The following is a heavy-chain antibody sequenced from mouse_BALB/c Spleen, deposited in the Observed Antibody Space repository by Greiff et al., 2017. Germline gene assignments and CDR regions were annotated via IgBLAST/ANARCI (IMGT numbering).Heavy chain of an antibody. CDR1: GYSITSGYY. D-gene: IGHD1-2*01. Sequence: EVKLVESGPGLVKPSQSLSLTCSVTGYSITSGYYWNWIRQFPGNKLEWMGYISYDGSNNYNPSLKNRISITRDTSKNQFFLKLNSVTTEDTATYYCARDGLRLPWFAYCGQGTLVTVSA. CDR2: ISYDGSN. CDR3: ARDGLRLPWFAY. V-gene: IGHV3-6*02. J-gene: IGHJ3*01.